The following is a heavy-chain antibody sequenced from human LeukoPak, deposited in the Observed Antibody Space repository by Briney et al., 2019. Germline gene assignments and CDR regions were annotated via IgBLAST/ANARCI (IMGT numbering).Heavy chain of an antibody. J-gene: IGHJ3*02. Sequence: PGRSLRLSCAASGFTLSSYAMYWVRQAPGKGLEWVAIISYDGSNKYYADSVKGRFTTSRDNSKNTLYLQMNSLRVEDMAVYYCARETVLLWFGGVGVAFDIWGQGTMVTVSS. CDR3: ARETVLLWFGGVGVAFDI. D-gene: IGHD3-10*01. V-gene: IGHV3-30-3*01. CDR2: ISYDGSNK. CDR1: GFTLSSYA.